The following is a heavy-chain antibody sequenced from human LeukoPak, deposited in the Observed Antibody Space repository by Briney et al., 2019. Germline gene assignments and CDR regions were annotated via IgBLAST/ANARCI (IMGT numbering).Heavy chain of an antibody. CDR1: GFTFSSYS. J-gene: IGHJ4*02. CDR2: ISSSSSYI. Sequence: GGSLRLSCAASGFTFSSYSMNWVRQAPGKGLEWVSSISSSSSYIYYADSVKGRFTISRDNAKNSLYLKMNSLRAEDTAVYYCARDMLAEAGMDYWGQGTLVTVSS. D-gene: IGHD6-19*01. CDR3: ARDMLAEAGMDY. V-gene: IGHV3-21*01.